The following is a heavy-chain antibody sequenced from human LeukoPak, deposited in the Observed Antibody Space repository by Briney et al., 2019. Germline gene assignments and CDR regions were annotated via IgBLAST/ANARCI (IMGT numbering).Heavy chain of an antibody. Sequence: GASVKVSCKASGGTFSSYAISWVRQAPGQGLEWMGRIIPILGIANYAQKFQGRVTITADKSTSTAYMELSSLRSEDTAVYYCAREGTYYYDSSGYYLDYWGQGTLVTVSS. D-gene: IGHD3-22*01. CDR3: AREGTYYYDSSGYYLDY. CDR2: IIPILGIA. V-gene: IGHV1-69*04. CDR1: GGTFSSYA. J-gene: IGHJ4*02.